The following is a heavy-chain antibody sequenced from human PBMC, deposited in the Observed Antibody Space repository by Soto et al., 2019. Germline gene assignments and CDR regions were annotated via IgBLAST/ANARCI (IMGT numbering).Heavy chain of an antibody. V-gene: IGHV5-51*01. CDR2: IYPGDSDT. D-gene: IGHD3-22*01. Sequence: LGESLKISCKGSGYSFTSYWIGWVRQMPGKGLEWMGIIYPGDSDTRYSPSFQGQVTISADKSISTAYLQWSSLKASDTAMYYCARHDLPYSSGYTIDYWGQGTLVTVSS. CDR1: GYSFTSYW. J-gene: IGHJ4*02. CDR3: ARHDLPYSSGYTIDY.